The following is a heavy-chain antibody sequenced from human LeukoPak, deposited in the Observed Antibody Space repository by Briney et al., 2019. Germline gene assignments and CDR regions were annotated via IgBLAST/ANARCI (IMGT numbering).Heavy chain of an antibody. Sequence: GGSLRLSCAASGLNFRDYWMHWVRQVPGKGLVWVSRVKDDGSDTIYADSVKGRFTISRDNAKNTLNLQMNSLRAEDTAVYYCARDLGQYYDTSDNWFDPWGQGTLVTVSS. V-gene: IGHV3-74*01. CDR1: GLNFRDYW. J-gene: IGHJ5*02. CDR2: VKDDGSDT. CDR3: ARDLGQYYDTSDNWFDP. D-gene: IGHD3-22*01.